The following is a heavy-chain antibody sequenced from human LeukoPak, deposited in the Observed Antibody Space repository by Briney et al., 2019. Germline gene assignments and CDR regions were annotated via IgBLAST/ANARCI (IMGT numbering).Heavy chain of an antibody. J-gene: IGHJ4*02. D-gene: IGHD3-22*01. CDR1: GYTFTVYY. CDR2: INPNSGGT. Sequence: ASVRVSCKASGYTFTVYYMHWVRQAPGQGREWMGWINPNSGGTNYAQKFQGRVTMTRDTSISTAYMELSRLRSDDTAVYYCARAVGGSSGYGDFDYWGQGTLVTVSS. V-gene: IGHV1-2*02. CDR3: ARAVGGSSGYGDFDY.